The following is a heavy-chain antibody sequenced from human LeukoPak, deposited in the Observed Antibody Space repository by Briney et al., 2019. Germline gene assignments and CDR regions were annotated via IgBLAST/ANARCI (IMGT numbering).Heavy chain of an antibody. D-gene: IGHD6-13*01. CDR2: IRYDGSNR. V-gene: IGHV3-30*02. CDR1: GFTFSSYG. CDR3: AKDPFHSSSWYYFDY. J-gene: IGHJ4*02. Sequence: GGSLRLSCAASGFTFSSYGMHWVRQAPGKGLEWVAFIRYDGSNRYYADSVKGRFTISRDNSKNALHLQMNSLRAEDTAVYYCAKDPFHSSSWYYFDYWGQGTLVTVSS.